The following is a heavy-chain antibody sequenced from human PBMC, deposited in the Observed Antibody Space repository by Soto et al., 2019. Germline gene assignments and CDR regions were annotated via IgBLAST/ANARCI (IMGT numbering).Heavy chain of an antibody. CDR1: GGTFSSYA. V-gene: IGHV1-69*01. J-gene: IGHJ4*02. Sequence: QVQLVQSGAEVKKPGSSVKVSCKSSGGTFSSYAISWVRQAPGQGLEWMGGIIPIFGTANYAQKFQGRFTITAEEYTSTAYMELSSMRSEDTAVYYCARGGCHDSSGYSAGDYWGQGTLVTVSS. CDR3: ARGGCHDSSGYSAGDY. CDR2: IIPIFGTA. D-gene: IGHD3-22*01.